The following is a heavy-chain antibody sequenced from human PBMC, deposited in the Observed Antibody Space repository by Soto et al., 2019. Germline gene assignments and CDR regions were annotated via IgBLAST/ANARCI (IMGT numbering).Heavy chain of an antibody. CDR2: ISGSGGST. CDR1: GFTLSSYA. Sequence: GGSLRLSCAASGFTLSSYAMSWVRQAPGKGLEWVSAISGSGGSTYYADSVKGRFTISRDNSKNTLYLQMNSLRAEDTAVYYCAKDRGYCSSTSCYMGDYYYYGMDVWGQGTTVTVSS. D-gene: IGHD2-2*02. V-gene: IGHV3-23*01. CDR3: AKDRGYCSSTSCYMGDYYYYGMDV. J-gene: IGHJ6*02.